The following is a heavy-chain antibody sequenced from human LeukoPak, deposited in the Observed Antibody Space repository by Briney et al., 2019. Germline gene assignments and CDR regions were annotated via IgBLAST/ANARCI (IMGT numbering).Heavy chain of an antibody. J-gene: IGHJ6*02. Sequence: TGGSLRLSCAASGFTFSSDWMHWVRQAPGKGLVWVSRIYSDGSRTSYADSVKGRFTISRDNGKQTLYLQMNSLTAEDTAVYYCAREGRSGYALFSKYYFYGLDVWGQGTTVTVSS. CDR1: GFTFSSDW. V-gene: IGHV3-74*01. CDR3: AREGRSGYALFSKYYFYGLDV. D-gene: IGHD5-12*01. CDR2: IYSDGSRT.